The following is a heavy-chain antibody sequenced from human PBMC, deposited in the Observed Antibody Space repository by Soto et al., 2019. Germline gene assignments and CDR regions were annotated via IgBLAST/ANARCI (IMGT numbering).Heavy chain of an antibody. D-gene: IGHD4-17*01. J-gene: IGHJ4*02. CDR1: GYTFTGYY. CDR3: ARGPSTVTTQRNYLFDY. V-gene: IGHV1-2*04. CDR2: INPNSGGT. Sequence: QVQLVQSGAEVKKPGASVKVSCKASGYTFTGYYMHWVRQAPGQGLEWMGWINPNSGGTNYAQKFQGWVTMTRDTSISTAYMELSRLRSDDTAVYYCARGPSTVTTQRNYLFDYWGQGTLVTVSS.